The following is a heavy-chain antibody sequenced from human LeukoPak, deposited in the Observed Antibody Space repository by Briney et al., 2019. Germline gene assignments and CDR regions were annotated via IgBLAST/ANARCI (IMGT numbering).Heavy chain of an antibody. CDR2: IKQDGSEK. CDR3: ARAMLYYYGSGSYYKLPDY. J-gene: IGHJ4*02. CDR1: GGSISSYY. D-gene: IGHD3-10*01. Sequence: ETLSLTCTVSGGSISSYYWSWVRQAPGKGLEWVANIKQDGSEKYYVDSVKGRFTISRDNAKNSLYLQMNSLRAEDTAVYYCARAMLYYYGSGSYYKLPDYWGQGTLVTVSS. V-gene: IGHV3-7*01.